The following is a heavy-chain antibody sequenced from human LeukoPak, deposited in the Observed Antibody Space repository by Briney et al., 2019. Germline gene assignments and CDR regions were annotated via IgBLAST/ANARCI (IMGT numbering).Heavy chain of an antibody. V-gene: IGHV3-11*04. CDR1: GFTFSDYY. CDR2: ISSSDNTI. J-gene: IGHJ1*01. Sequence: GGSLRLSCAASGFTFSDYYMSWIRQAPGKGLEWVSSISSSDNTIYYTDSVKGRFAISRDNAKNSLFLQMNSLRAEDTAVYYCVRAEGSSGSSEYFQHWGQGTLVTVSS. D-gene: IGHD5-12*01. CDR3: VRAEGSSGSSEYFQH.